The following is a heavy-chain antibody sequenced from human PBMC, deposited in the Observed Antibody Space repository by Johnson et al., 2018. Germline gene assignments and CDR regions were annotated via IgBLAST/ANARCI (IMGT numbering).Heavy chain of an antibody. CDR1: GFTFSDYY. Sequence: QLVESGGGLVKPGXSLRXSCXASGFTFSDYYISWIRQAPGKGLEWVSYISSSGSTIYYADSVKGRFTISRDNAKNSLYLQMNSLRAEDTAVYYCARVVFRTLNYMDIWGKGTTVTVSS. CDR2: ISSSGSTI. J-gene: IGHJ6*03. V-gene: IGHV3-11*04. D-gene: IGHD2-21*01. CDR3: ARVVFRTLNYMDI.